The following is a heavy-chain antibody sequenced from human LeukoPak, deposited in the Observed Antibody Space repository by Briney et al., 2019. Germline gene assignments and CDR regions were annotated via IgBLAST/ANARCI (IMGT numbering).Heavy chain of an antibody. D-gene: IGHD3-10*01. CDR3: ARFPLPPMVRGPINAFDI. J-gene: IGHJ3*02. V-gene: IGHV4-59*01. Sequence: SETLSLTCTVPGGSISSYYWSWIRQPPGKGLEWIGYIYYSGSTNYNPSLKSRVTISVDTSKNQFSLKLSSVTAADTAVYYCARFPLPPMVRGPINAFDIWGQGTMVTVSS. CDR2: IYYSGST. CDR1: GGSISSYY.